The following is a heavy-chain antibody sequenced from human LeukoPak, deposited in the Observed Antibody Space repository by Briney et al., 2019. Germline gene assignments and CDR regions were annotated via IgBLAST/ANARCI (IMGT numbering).Heavy chain of an antibody. CDR1: GGTFSSYA. D-gene: IGHD2-15*01. J-gene: IGHJ4*02. V-gene: IGHV1-69*01. Sequence: SVKVSCKASGGTFSSYAISWVQQAPGQGLEWMGGIIPIFGTANYAQKFQGRVTITADESTSTASMELSSLRSEDTAVYYCARGGSGGSWEYHFDYWGQGTLVTVSS. CDR3: ARGGSGGSWEYHFDY. CDR2: IIPIFGTA.